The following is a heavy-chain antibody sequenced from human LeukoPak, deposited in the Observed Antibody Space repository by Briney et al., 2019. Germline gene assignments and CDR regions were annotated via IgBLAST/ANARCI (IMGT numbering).Heavy chain of an antibody. V-gene: IGHV3-48*03. Sequence: PGGSLRLSCAASGFTFSNYEFNWVRQAPGRGLEWVSYIGISGSSTSYADSVKGRFTISRDNAKNSLFMEMNSLRAEDTAVYFCARDSVHFNRYYCNHFNYWGQGILVTVSS. CDR3: ARDSVHFNRYYCNHFNY. CDR2: IGISGSST. CDR1: GFTFSNYE. J-gene: IGHJ4*02. D-gene: IGHD2-21*01.